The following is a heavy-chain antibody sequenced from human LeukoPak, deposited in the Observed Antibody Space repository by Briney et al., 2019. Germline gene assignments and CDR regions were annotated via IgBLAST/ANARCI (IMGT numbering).Heavy chain of an antibody. CDR2: IFYSGTT. CDR1: GGSISSSSYY. CDR3: ARRFVPEQSFDY. Sequence: PSETLSLTCTVSGGSISSSSYYWGWIRQPPGKGLEWIGNIFYSGTTYYNPSLKSRVTISVDTSKTQFSLKLSSVTAADTAVYYCARRFVPEQSFDYWGQGTLVTVSS. J-gene: IGHJ4*02. V-gene: IGHV4-39*01. D-gene: IGHD1-14*01.